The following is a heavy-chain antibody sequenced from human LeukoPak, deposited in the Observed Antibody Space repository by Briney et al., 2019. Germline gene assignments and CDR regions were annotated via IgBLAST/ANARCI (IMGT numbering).Heavy chain of an antibody. CDR1: GGTFSSYA. J-gene: IGHJ6*02. CDR2: IIPIFGTA. V-gene: IGHV1-69*05. CDR3: ARERGASSWTYYYYYYGMDV. D-gene: IGHD6-13*01. Sequence: SVKVSCKASGGTFSSYAISWVRQAPGQGLEWMGGIIPIFGTANYAQKFQGRVTMTTDTSTSTAYMELRSLRSDDTAVYYCARERGASSWTYYYYYYGMDVWGQGTTVTVSS.